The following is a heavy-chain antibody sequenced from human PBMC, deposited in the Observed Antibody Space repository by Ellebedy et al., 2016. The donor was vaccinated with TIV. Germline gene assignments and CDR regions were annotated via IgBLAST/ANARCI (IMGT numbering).Heavy chain of an antibody. D-gene: IGHD1-26*01. CDR2: IIPIFGTA. CDR3: ASTRGVIVGATIYYYGMDV. Sequence: ASVKVSCKASGGTFSSYAISWVRQAPGQGLEWMGGIIPIFGTANYAQKFQGRVTITADKSASTAYMELSSLRSEDTAVYYCASTRGVIVGATIYYYGMDVWGQGTTVTVSS. J-gene: IGHJ6*02. CDR1: GGTFSSYA. V-gene: IGHV1-69*06.